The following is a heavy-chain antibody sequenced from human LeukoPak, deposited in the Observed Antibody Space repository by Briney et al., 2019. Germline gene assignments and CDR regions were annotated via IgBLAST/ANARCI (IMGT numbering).Heavy chain of an antibody. D-gene: IGHD5-12*01. CDR3: VRDGGVSGYDLLDY. CDR2: INQDGSEA. V-gene: IGHV3-7*01. J-gene: IGHJ4*02. Sequence: PGGALRLSCGASGFTFSHYWMTWVRQAPGKGLEWVARINQDGSEAHYIDSVKARFTISRDNAKNSLSLQMNSLRAEDTAVYYCVRDGGVSGYDLLDYWGQGTLVTVSS. CDR1: GFTFSHYW.